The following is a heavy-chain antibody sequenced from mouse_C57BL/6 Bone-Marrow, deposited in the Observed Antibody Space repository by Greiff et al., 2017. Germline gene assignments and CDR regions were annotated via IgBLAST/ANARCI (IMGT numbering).Heavy chain of an antibody. CDR2: IDPNSGGT. CDR1: GYTFTSYW. CDR3: ARGGLRRAYYAMDY. J-gene: IGHJ4*01. V-gene: IGHV1-72*01. D-gene: IGHD2-2*01. Sequence: VQLQQPGAELVKPGASVKLSCKASGYTFTSYWMPWVKQRPGRGLEWIGRIDPNSGGTKYNEKFKSKATLTVDKPSSTAYMQLSSLTSEDSAVYYWARGGLRRAYYAMDYWGQGTSGTVSS.